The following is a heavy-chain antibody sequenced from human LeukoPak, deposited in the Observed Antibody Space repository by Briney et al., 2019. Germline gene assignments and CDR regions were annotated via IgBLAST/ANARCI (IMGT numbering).Heavy chain of an antibody. CDR2: IDTDGSGT. CDR1: GFTFSDYW. D-gene: IGHD2-21*01. Sequence: GGSLRLSCAASGFTFSDYWMHWVRQAPGKGLVWVSRIDTDGSGTTYADSVKGRFTISRDNAKNTLYLQMNSLRAEDTAVYYCTRDAKYCGGDCYLFDPWGQGTLVTVSS. CDR3: TRDAKYCGGDCYLFDP. J-gene: IGHJ5*02. V-gene: IGHV3-74*01.